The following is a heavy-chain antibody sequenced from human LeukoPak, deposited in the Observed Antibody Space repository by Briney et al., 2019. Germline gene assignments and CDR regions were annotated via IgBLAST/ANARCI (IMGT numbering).Heavy chain of an antibody. CDR1: GGSISSSYYY. J-gene: IGHJ4*02. CDR2: INYSGST. CDR3: AREQYSYGLYCFDY. V-gene: IGHV4-39*01. Sequence: PSETLSLTCTVSGGSISSSYYYWGWIRQPPGKGLEWIGSINYSGSTYYNPSLKSRVTISVDTSENQFSLKLRSVTAADTAVYYCAREQYSYGLYCFDYWGQGTLVTVSS. D-gene: IGHD5-18*01.